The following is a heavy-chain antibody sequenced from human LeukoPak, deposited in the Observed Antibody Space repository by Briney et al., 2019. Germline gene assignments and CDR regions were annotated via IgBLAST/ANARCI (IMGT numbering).Heavy chain of an antibody. V-gene: IGHV3-23*01. CDR3: TKGVNSGSIDY. CDR2: IIGSGGST. CDR1: GFTFTNYA. Sequence: GGSLRLSCSASGFTFTNYAMSWVRQASGKGLEWVSSIIGSGGSTYYAASVRGRFTISRDNSKNTLSLQMNSLRGEDTALYYCTKGVNSGSIDYWGQGTLVTVSS. J-gene: IGHJ4*02. D-gene: IGHD6-19*01.